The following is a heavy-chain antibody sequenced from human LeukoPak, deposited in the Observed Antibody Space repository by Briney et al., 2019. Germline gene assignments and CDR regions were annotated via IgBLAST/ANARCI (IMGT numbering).Heavy chain of an antibody. CDR2: ISGSGGST. J-gene: IGHJ4*02. V-gene: IGHV3-23*01. D-gene: IGHD3-3*01. CDR3: TNHETTFGVVIATFYY. Sequence: GGSLRLSCAASGFTFSSYAMSWVRQAPGKGLEWVSAISGSGGSTYYADSVKGRFTISRDNSKNTLYLQMNSLRAEDTAVYYCTNHETTFGVVIATFYYWGQGTLVTVSS. CDR1: GFTFSSYA.